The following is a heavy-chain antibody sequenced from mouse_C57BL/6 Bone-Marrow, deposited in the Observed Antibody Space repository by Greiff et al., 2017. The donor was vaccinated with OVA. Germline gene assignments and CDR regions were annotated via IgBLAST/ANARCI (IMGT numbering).Heavy chain of an antibody. CDR3: TRGNGSSPFDY. J-gene: IGHJ2*01. D-gene: IGHD1-1*01. CDR1: GFTFSSYA. V-gene: IGHV5-9-1*02. Sequence: EVMLVESGEGLVKPGGSLKLSCAASGFTFSSYAMSWVRQTPEKRLEWVAYISSGGDYIYYADTVKGRFTISRYNARNTLYLQMSSLKSEDTAMYYCTRGNGSSPFDYWGQGTTLTVSS. CDR2: ISSGGDYI.